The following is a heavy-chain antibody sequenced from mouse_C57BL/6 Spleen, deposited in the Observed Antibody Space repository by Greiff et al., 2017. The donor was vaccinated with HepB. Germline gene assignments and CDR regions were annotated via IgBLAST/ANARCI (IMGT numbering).Heavy chain of an antibody. V-gene: IGHV1-18*01. CDR1: GYTFTDYN. J-gene: IGHJ4*01. D-gene: IGHD1-1*01. CDR2: INPNNGGT. CDR3: ARRIYYGSSRYYYAMDY. Sequence: VQLKESGPELVKPGASVKIPCKASGYTFTDYNMDWVKQSHGKSLEWIGDINPNNGGTIYNQKFKGKATLTVDKSSSTAYMELRSLTSEDTAVYYCARRIYYGSSRYYYAMDYWGQGTSVTVSS.